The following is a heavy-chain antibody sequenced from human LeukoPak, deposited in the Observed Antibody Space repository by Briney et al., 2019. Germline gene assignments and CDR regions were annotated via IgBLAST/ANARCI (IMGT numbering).Heavy chain of an antibody. J-gene: IGHJ4*02. CDR2: ISSSSSYI. CDR1: GFTFSSYS. D-gene: IGHD6-6*01. CDR3: ARDRYSSSLHFDY. Sequence: SGGSLRLSCAASGFTFSSYSMNWVRQAPGKGLEWVSSISSSSSYIYYADSVKGRFTISRDNAKNSLYLQMNSLRAEDTAVYYCARDRYSSSLHFDYWGQGTLVTVSS. V-gene: IGHV3-21*01.